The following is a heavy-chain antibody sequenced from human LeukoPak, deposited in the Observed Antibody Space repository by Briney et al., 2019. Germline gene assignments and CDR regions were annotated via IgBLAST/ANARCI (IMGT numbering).Heavy chain of an antibody. J-gene: IGHJ3*02. D-gene: IGHD6-19*01. CDR2: IYTSGST. V-gene: IGHV4-4*07. Sequence: PSETLSLTCSVSGGSISSYYWSWIRQPAGKGLEWIGRIYTSGSTNYNPSLKSRVTISVDTSKNQFSLKLSSVTAADTAVYYCARDMGYSSGWVVAFDIWGQGTMVTVSS. CDR3: ARDMGYSSGWVVAFDI. CDR1: GGSISSYY.